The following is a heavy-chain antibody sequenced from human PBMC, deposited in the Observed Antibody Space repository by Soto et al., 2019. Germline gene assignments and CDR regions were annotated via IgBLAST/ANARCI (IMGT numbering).Heavy chain of an antibody. V-gene: IGHV1-8*01. Sequence: QVQLVQSGAEVKKTGASVKVSCKASGYTFTSYDINWVRQATGQGLEWMGWMNTNSGNTGYAQKLHGRVTMTTNTSISTAYMELSSLRSEDTAVYYCAREGTYLTGYAVWFDPWGQGTLVTVSS. CDR2: MNTNSGNT. J-gene: IGHJ5*02. CDR3: AREGTYLTGYAVWFDP. CDR1: GYTFTSYD. D-gene: IGHD3-9*01.